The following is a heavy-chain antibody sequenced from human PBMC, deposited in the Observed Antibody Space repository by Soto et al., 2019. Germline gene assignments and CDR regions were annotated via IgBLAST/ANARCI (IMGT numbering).Heavy chain of an antibody. V-gene: IGHV3-11*06. Sequence: VGSLRLSCAASGFTFSDYYMSWIRQPPGKGLEWVSYISGSSSYINYADSVKGRFTISRDNAKNSLYLQMNSLRAEDTAVYYCARDVQQLASHWGQGTLVTVSS. CDR3: ARDVQQLASH. CDR2: ISGSSSYI. J-gene: IGHJ4*02. D-gene: IGHD6-13*01. CDR1: GFTFSDYY.